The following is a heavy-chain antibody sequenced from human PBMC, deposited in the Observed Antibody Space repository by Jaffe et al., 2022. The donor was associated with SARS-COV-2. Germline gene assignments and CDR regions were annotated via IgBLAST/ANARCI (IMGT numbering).Heavy chain of an antibody. CDR1: GGSISSYY. CDR3: ARDTRRSWYSGGWFDP. D-gene: IGHD6-13*01. J-gene: IGHJ5*02. V-gene: IGHV4-59*01. CDR2: IYYSGST. Sequence: QVQLQESGPGLVKPSETLSLTCTVSGGSISSYYWSWIRQPPGKGLEWIGYIYYSGSTNYNPSLKSRVTISVDTSKNQFSLKLSSVTAADTAVYYCARDTRRSWYSGGWFDPWGQGTLVTVSS.